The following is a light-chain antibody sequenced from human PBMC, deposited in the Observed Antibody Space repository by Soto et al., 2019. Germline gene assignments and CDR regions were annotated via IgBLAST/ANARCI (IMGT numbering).Light chain of an antibody. Sequence: DIHLTQSQSLLSASVGDRVTITSLASQSISKNVSCYQQKPGNAARLLIFAATAYQGRVPSSFSGTGSAAKFILTIISLQAQDFATEYCQQLNSYPRTFGQGTKVDIK. CDR3: QQLNSYPRT. V-gene: IGKV1-9*01. CDR2: AAT. J-gene: IGKJ1*01. CDR1: QSISKN.